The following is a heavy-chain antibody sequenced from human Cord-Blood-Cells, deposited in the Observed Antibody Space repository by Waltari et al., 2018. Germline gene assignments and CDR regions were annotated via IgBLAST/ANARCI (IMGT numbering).Heavy chain of an antibody. Sequence: QVQLVQSGAAVKKTGASVKVSCKASGYTFTSYDINWVRQATGQGLEWMGWMNPNSGNTGYAQKFQGRVTMTRNTSISTAYMELSSLRSEDTAVYYCAIGSYLASLAEYFQHWGQGTLVTVSS. CDR2: MNPNSGNT. CDR1: GYTFTSYD. V-gene: IGHV1-8*01. J-gene: IGHJ1*01. D-gene: IGHD1-26*01. CDR3: AIGSYLASLAEYFQH.